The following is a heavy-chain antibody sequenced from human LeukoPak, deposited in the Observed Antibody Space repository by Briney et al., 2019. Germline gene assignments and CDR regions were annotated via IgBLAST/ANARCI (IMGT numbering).Heavy chain of an antibody. D-gene: IGHD5-24*01. J-gene: IGHJ4*02. V-gene: IGHV4-34*01. CDR2: INHSGST. CDR3: ARHGLTPFDY. Sequence: SETLSLTCAVYGGSFRGHYWSWIRQPPGKGLEWIGEINHSGSTNYNPSLKSRVTISVDTSKNQFSLKLSSVTAADTAVYYCARHGLTPFDYWGQGTLVTVSS. CDR1: GGSFRGHY.